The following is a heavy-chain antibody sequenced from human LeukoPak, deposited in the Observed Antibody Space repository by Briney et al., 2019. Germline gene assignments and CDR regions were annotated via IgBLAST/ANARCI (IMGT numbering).Heavy chain of an antibody. V-gene: IGHV3-53*01. D-gene: IGHD3-3*01. CDR3: ATGGRSGVALEQ. CDR1: GFNHQNKS. J-gene: IGHJ4*02. CDR2: IYSGGTT. Sequence: GGSLTHLRGPSGFNHQNKSMNWVRQAPGKGLEWISLIYSGGTTHYADSVMGRFTISRDNSKTTLFLQMNSLKAEDTAVYYCATGGRSGVALEQWGQGTLVTVSS.